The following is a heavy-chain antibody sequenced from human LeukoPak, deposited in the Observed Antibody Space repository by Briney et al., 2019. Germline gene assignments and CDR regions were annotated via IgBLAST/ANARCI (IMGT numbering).Heavy chain of an antibody. CDR2: IIPILGIA. D-gene: IGHD3-22*01. V-gene: IGHV1-69*02. CDR3: ASDYYDSSGYYR. Sequence: SVKVSCKASGGTFSSYTISWVRQAPGQGLEWVGRIIPILGIANYAQKFQGRVTITADKSTSTAYMELSSLRSEDTAVYCCASDYYDSSGYYRWGQGTLVTVSS. CDR1: GGTFSSYT. J-gene: IGHJ5*02.